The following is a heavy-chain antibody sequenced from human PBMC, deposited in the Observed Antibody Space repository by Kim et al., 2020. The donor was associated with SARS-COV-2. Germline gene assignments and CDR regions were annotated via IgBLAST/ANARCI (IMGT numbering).Heavy chain of an antibody. V-gene: IGHV3-7*01. J-gene: IGHJ4*02. CDR3: ARRDNTGYYEY. D-gene: IGHD3-22*01. Sequence: GGSLRLSCEVSGITFSSYWMSWVRQAPGKGLQWVAIINENGSKKLYLDSVRGRFTISRDNAKNSLYLQMYSLRPEDMAVYYCARRDNTGYYEYWGRGTLFTVSS. CDR1: GITFSSYW. CDR2: INENGSKK.